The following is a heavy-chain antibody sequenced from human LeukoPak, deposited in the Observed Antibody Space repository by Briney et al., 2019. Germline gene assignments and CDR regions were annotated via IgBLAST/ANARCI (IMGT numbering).Heavy chain of an antibody. CDR3: ARDRNMVRGVIMAY. CDR2: ISAYNGNT. D-gene: IGHD3-10*01. Sequence: ASVKVSCKASGYTFTSYGISWVRQAPGQGLEWMGWISAYNGNTNYAQKLQGRVTMTTDTSTSTAYMELRSLRSDDTAAYYCARDRNMVRGVIMAYWGQGTLVTVSS. J-gene: IGHJ4*02. CDR1: GYTFTSYG. V-gene: IGHV1-18*01.